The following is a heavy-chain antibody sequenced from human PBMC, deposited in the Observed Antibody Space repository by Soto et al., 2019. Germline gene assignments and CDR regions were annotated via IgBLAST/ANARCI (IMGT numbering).Heavy chain of an antibody. D-gene: IGHD3-3*01. CDR1: GFTFSSYG. V-gene: IGHV3-30*18. CDR2: ISYDGSNK. J-gene: IGHJ5*02. CDR3: AKAVGVVIINWFDP. Sequence: QVQLVESGGGVVQPGRSLRLSCAASGFTFSSYGMHWVRQAPGKGLEWVAVISYDGSNKYYADSVKGRFTISRDNSKNTLYLQMNSLRAEDTAVYYCAKAVGVVIINWFDPWGQGTLVTVSS.